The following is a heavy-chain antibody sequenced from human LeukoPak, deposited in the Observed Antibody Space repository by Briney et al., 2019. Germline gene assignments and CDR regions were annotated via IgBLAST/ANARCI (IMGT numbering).Heavy chain of an antibody. J-gene: IGHJ4*02. D-gene: IGHD2-2*01. CDR3: AKAPSSGYCSSTSCYYES. CDR1: GSTFRNYG. Sequence: QPGGSLRLSCAASGSTFRNYGMSWVRQAPGKGLEWVSAISDNGGSTYYADSVKGRFTISRDNSKNTLYLQMNSLGGDDTAVYHCAKAPSSGYCSSTSCYYESWGQGTLVTVSS. V-gene: IGHV3-23*01. CDR2: ISDNGGST.